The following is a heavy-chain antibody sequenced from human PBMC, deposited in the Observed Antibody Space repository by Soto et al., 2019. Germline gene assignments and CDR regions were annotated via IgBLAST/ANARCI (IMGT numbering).Heavy chain of an antibody. CDR2: MNPNSGNT. CDR1: GYTFTSYD. Sequence: QVQLVQSGAEVKKPGASVKVSCKASGYTFTSYDINWVRQATGQGLEWMGWMNPNSGNTGYAQKFQGRVTITADKSTSTAYMELSSLRSEDTAVYYCASGGYSSGWYSGYWGQGTLVTVSS. J-gene: IGHJ4*02. CDR3: ASGGYSSGWYSGY. D-gene: IGHD6-19*01. V-gene: IGHV1-8*01.